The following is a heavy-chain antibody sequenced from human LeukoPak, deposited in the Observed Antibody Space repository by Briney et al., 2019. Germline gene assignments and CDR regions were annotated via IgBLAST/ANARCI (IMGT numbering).Heavy chain of an antibody. D-gene: IGHD2/OR15-2a*01. Sequence: SETLSLTCTVSGGSISSYYWSWIRQPAGKGLEWIGRIYTSGSTNYNPSLKSRVTMSVDTSKDQFSLKLSSVTAADTAVYYCARAAYRLGSSYYYYYIDYWGQGTLVTVSS. CDR1: GGSISSYY. CDR2: IYTSGST. V-gene: IGHV4-4*07. CDR3: ARAAYRLGSSYYYYYIDY. J-gene: IGHJ4*02.